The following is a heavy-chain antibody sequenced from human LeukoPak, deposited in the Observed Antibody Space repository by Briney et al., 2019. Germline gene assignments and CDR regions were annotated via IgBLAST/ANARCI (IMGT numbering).Heavy chain of an antibody. Sequence: GGSLRLSCAASGFTFSSYAMSWVRQAPGKGLEWVSAIGGSGGSTFHADSVMGRFTISRDNSENTLYLQMNSLRAEDTAVYFCAKDPEGFGELSQYGMDVWGQGTTVTVSS. CDR1: GFTFSSYA. CDR2: IGGSGGST. J-gene: IGHJ6*02. D-gene: IGHD3-10*01. V-gene: IGHV3-23*01. CDR3: AKDPEGFGELSQYGMDV.